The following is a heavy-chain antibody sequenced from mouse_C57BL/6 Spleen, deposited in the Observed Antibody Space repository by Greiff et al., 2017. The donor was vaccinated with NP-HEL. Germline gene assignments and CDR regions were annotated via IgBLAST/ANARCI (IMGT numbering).Heavy chain of an antibody. D-gene: IGHD2-12*01. V-gene: IGHV5-17*01. CDR2: ISSGSRTL. CDR3: AKGPYDTAMDY. J-gene: IGHJ4*01. CDR1: GFTFSDYG. Sequence: EVQRVESGGGLVKPGGSLKLSCAASGFTFSDYGLHWVRQAPETGLEWVAYISSGSRTLSYADTVKGRFTISRDNAKNTLFLQMTSLRSEDTAMYYCAKGPYDTAMDYWGQGTSVTVSS.